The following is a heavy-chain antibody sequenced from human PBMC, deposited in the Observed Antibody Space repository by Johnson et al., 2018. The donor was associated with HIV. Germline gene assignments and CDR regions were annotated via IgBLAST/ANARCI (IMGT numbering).Heavy chain of an antibody. V-gene: IGHV3-15*01. CDR2: VKSKTDGGTI. D-gene: IGHD3-10*01. J-gene: IGHJ3*02. CDR1: GFTFSSYG. CDR3: TTMSALWFGDIHVFGDGFDI. Sequence: VQLVESGGGVVQPGGSLRLSCVASGFTFSSYGMHWVRQAPGKGLEWVGRVKSKTDGGTIDYAAAVKGRFIISRDDSKNTLYLQMNGLKTEDTAMYYCTTMSALWFGDIHVFGDGFDIWGQGTMVTVSS.